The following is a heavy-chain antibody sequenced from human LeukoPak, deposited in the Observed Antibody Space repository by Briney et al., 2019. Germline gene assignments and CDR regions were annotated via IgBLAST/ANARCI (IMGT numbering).Heavy chain of an antibody. D-gene: IGHD4-17*01. J-gene: IGHJ4*02. CDR1: GFTFSTYA. CDR2: IYSNSDTI. V-gene: IGHV3-48*02. Sequence: GGSLRLSCAASGFTFSTYAMNWVRQAPGKGLEWVSWIYSNSDTIYYADSVKGRFALSRDNAQNSLYLQMTSLRDEDTAVYYCVRDDDYAFDYWGQGAPVTVSS. CDR3: VRDDDYAFDY.